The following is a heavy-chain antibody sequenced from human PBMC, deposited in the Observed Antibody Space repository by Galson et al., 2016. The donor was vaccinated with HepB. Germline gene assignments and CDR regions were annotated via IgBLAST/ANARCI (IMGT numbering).Heavy chain of an antibody. CDR2: IHDSGNT. J-gene: IGHJ6*02. D-gene: IGHD2-2*02. CDR1: SDPVTSGTYY. V-gene: IGHV4-61*01. Sequence: LSLTCTVSSDPVTSGTYYWSWVRQSPGKGLDWIGYIHDSGNTNYNPSIKSRVTISRDTSKSQFFLELTSVTAADTAVYYCARDEGFYNGMDVWGQGTTVTVAS. CDR3: ARDEGFYNGMDV.